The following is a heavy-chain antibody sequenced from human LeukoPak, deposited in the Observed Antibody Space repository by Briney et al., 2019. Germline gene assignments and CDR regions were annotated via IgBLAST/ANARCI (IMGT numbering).Heavy chain of an antibody. Sequence: SETLSLTCTVSGGSISSYYWSWIRQPAGKGLEWIGRIYTSGSTNYNPSLKSRVTMSVDTSKNQFSLKLSSVTAADTAVYYCARGFPPGSGSRGSHAFDVWGQGTMVTVSS. D-gene: IGHD6-19*01. CDR3: ARGFPPGSGSRGSHAFDV. CDR1: GGSISSYY. V-gene: IGHV4-4*07. CDR2: IYTSGST. J-gene: IGHJ3*01.